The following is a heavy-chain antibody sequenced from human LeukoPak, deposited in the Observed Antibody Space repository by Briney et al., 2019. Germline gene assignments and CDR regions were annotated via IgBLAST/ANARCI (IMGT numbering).Heavy chain of an antibody. CDR1: GGSISSGGYF. Sequence: SQTLSLTCTVSGGSISSGGYFWSWIRQPAGRGLEWIGRIYTSGSTNYNSSLRSRVTMSVDTSKNQFSLRLSSVTAADTAVYYCAREIYYYGSGSYLDYWGQGTLVTVSS. D-gene: IGHD3-10*01. J-gene: IGHJ4*02. CDR3: AREIYYYGSGSYLDY. CDR2: IYTSGST. V-gene: IGHV4-61*02.